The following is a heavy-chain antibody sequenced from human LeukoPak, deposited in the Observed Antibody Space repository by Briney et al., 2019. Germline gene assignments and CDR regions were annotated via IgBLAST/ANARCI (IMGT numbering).Heavy chain of an antibody. CDR2: ISSGGAI. Sequence: PGGSLRLSCVASGFTFSSYSMNWVRQAPGKGLEWVSYISSGGAIYYADSAKGRFTISRDNAKNSLFMQMNSLRDEDTAVYYCVRDPDALDYWGQGTLVTVSS. CDR1: GFTFSSYS. D-gene: IGHD2-2*01. CDR3: VRDPDALDY. J-gene: IGHJ4*02. V-gene: IGHV3-48*02.